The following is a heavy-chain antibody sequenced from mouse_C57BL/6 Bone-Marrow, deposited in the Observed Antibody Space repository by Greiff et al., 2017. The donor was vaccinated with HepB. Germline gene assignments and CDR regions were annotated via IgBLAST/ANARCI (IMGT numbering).Heavy chain of an antibody. CDR1: EYEFPSHD. D-gene: IGHD3-1*01. V-gene: IGHV5-2*01. CDR3: ARPPFTGYWFAY. Sequence: DVKLQESGGGLVQPGESLKLSCESNEYEFPSHDMSWVRKTPEKRLELVAAINSDGGSTYYPDTMERRFIISRDNTKKTLYLQMSSLRSEDTALYYCARPPFTGYWFAYWGQGTLVTVSA. J-gene: IGHJ3*01. CDR2: INSDGGST.